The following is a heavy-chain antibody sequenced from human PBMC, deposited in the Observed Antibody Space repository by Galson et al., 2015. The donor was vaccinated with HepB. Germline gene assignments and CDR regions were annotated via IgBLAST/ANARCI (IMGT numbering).Heavy chain of an antibody. D-gene: IGHD6-19*01. CDR2: IHYSGST. J-gene: IGHJ4*02. CDR3: ARRAFSSDWGYFDY. Sequence: TLSLTCTVSGGSISTYYWSWIRQPPGKGLEWIGYIHYSGSTDYNPSLKSRVTISVDASKNQFSLKLSSVTAADSAVYYCARRAFSSDWGYFDYWGQGTLVTVSS. V-gene: IGHV4-59*08. CDR1: GGSISTYY.